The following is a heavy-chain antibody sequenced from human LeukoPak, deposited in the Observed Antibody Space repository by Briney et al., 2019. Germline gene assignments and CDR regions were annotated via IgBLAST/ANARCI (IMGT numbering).Heavy chain of an antibody. CDR1: GFAFSSYS. Sequence: PGGSLRLSCAASGFAFSSYSMNWVRQAPGKGLEWISYISSSSSTIYYADSVKGRFTISRDNAKNSLYLQMNSLGAEDTAVYYCARRLPWFGESYYYYYMDVWGKGTTVTVSS. CDR2: ISSSSSTI. CDR3: ARRLPWFGESYYYYYMDV. D-gene: IGHD3-10*01. J-gene: IGHJ6*03. V-gene: IGHV3-48*01.